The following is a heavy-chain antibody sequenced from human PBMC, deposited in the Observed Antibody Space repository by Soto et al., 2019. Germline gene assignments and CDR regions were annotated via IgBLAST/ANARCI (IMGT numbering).Heavy chain of an antibody. CDR2: IYYSGNT. V-gene: IGHV4-30-4*01. D-gene: IGHD3-22*01. J-gene: IGHJ1*01. Sequence: SETLSLTCTVSGGSISSGDYYWNWIRQPPGKGLEWIGNIYYSGNTDCNPSLKSRVTISVDTSKNQFSLKLSSVTAADTAVYYCAIYDSSGSRGFQHWGQGTLVTVPQ. CDR1: GGSISSGDYY. CDR3: AIYDSSGSRGFQH.